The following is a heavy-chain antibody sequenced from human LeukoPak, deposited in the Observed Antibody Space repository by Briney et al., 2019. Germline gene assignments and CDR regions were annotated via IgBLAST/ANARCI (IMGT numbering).Heavy chain of an antibody. D-gene: IGHD3-3*01. CDR2: IYPGDSDT. CDR3: ARSYYDFWSGVIGWFDP. CDR1: GYSFTSYW. J-gene: IGHJ5*02. V-gene: IGHV5-51*01. Sequence: GESLKISCKGSGYSFTSYWIGWVRQMPGKGLEWMGIIYPGDSDTRYSPSFQGQVTISADKSISTAYLQWSSLKASDTAMHYCARSYYDFWSGVIGWFDPWGQGTLVTVSS.